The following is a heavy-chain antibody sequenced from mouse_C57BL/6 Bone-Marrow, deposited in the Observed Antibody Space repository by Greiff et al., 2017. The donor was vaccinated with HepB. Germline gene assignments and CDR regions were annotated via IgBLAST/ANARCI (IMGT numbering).Heavy chain of an antibody. D-gene: IGHD1-1*01. CDR3: ARQITTVVATDWYFDV. CDR2: ISGGGGNT. V-gene: IGHV5-9*01. J-gene: IGHJ1*03. CDR1: GFTFSSYT. Sequence: DVQLVESGGGLVKPGGSLKLSCAASGFTFSSYTMSWVRQTPEKRLEWVATISGGGGNTYYPDSVKGRFTISRDNAKNTLYLQMSSLRSEDTALYYCARQITTVVATDWYFDVWGTGTTVTVSS.